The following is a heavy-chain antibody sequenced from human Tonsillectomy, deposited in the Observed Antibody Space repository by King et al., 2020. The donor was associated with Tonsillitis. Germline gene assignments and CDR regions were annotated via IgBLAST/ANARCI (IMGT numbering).Heavy chain of an antibody. Sequence: TLKESGPALVKPTQTLTLTCTFSGVSLSTSGMCLSWFRQPPGKALEWLALIDWDDDKYYSTSLKTRLTISKDTSKNQVVLTMTNMDPEDTATYYCARIHNDFWSGYADFWGRGTLVTVSS. CDR2: IDWDDDK. CDR3: ARIHNDFWSGYADF. V-gene: IGHV2-70*01. J-gene: IGHJ4*02. D-gene: IGHD3-3*01. CDR1: GVSLSTSGMC.